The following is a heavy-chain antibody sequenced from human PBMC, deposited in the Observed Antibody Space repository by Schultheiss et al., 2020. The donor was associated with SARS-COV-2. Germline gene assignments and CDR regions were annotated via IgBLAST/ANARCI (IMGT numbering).Heavy chain of an antibody. D-gene: IGHD5-18*01. J-gene: IGHJ3*02. CDR3: ARDGDTAMVTATNAFDI. CDR2: IYHSGST. V-gene: IGHV4-4*02. Sequence: GSLRLSCAASGFTFSSYEMNWVRQAPGKGLEWIGEIYHSGSTYYNPSLKSRVTISVDTSKNQFSLKLSSVTAADTAVYYCARDGDTAMVTATNAFDIWGQGTMVTVSS. CDR1: GFTFSSYE.